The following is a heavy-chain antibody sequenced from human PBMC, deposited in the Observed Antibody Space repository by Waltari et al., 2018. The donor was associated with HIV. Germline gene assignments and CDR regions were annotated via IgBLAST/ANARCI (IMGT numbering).Heavy chain of an antibody. CDR1: GFTFSGFA. V-gene: IGHV3-33*08. J-gene: IGHJ4*02. Sequence: QVHLVESGGGVVQPGGSLRLSCVAAGFTFSGFAMHWVRQTPGKGLEWVAGIWYDGSNENYADSVKGRFTISRDNSMDTLYLEMMSLRADDTAKYYCAKVGSSGPLDHWGQGTLVTVSP. CDR3: AKVGSSGPLDH. D-gene: IGHD6-19*01. CDR2: IWYDGSNE.